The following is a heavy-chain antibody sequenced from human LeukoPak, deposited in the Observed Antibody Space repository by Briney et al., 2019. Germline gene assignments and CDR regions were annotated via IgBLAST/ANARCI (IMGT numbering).Heavy chain of an antibody. V-gene: IGHV4-61*01. CDR1: GGSVSSGSYY. Sequence: SETLSLTCTVSGGSVSSGSYYRSWIRQPPGKGLEWIGNIYYSGSTNYNPSLKSRVTISVDTSKNQFSLKLSSVTAADTAVYYCAKDGGSHLFDYWGQGALVTVSS. CDR3: AKDGGSHLFDY. D-gene: IGHD1-26*01. J-gene: IGHJ4*02. CDR2: IYYSGST.